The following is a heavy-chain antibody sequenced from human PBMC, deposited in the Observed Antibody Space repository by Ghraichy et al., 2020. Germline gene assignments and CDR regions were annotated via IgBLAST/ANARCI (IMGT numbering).Heavy chain of an antibody. CDR2: ISQGEGT. CDR1: GESFSVHY. Sequence: ETLSLTCAVYGESFSVHYWSWVRQPPGKGLEWIGEISQGEGTHYNPSLRSRVTISLDTSKNHFSLELTSVTAADTAVYFCARGQDSRKTGYWGQGTLVTVSS. CDR3: ARGQDSRKTGY. V-gene: IGHV4-34*01. J-gene: IGHJ4*02. D-gene: IGHD5-18*01.